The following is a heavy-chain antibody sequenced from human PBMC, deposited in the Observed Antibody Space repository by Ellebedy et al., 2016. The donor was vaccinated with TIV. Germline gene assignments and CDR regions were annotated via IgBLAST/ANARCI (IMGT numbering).Heavy chain of an antibody. Sequence: AASVKVSCKASGYTFTSYGISWVRQAPGQGLEWMGWISAYNGNTNYAQKFQGRVTMTRNTSISTAYMELSSLRSEDTAVYYCARRRDYYYGMDVWGQGTTVTVSS. V-gene: IGHV1-18*01. J-gene: IGHJ6*02. CDR2: ISAYNGNT. CDR1: GYTFTSYG. CDR3: ARRRDYYYGMDV.